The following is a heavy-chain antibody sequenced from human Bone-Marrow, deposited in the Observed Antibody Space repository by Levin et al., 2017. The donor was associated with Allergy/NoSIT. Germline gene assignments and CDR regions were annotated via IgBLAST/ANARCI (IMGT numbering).Heavy chain of an antibody. CDR1: GGSISHSTNY. Sequence: SETLSLTCSVSGGSISHSTNYWGWIRQPPGEGLEWIGNFYFGGNTYYNPSLESRVTISVDTSKNQFSLRLSSVSAADGAVYYCATRYSSGVFGSFEIWGQGTTVNVSS. D-gene: IGHD2-8*01. J-gene: IGHJ3*02. CDR2: FYFGGNT. V-gene: IGHV4-39*07. CDR3: ATRYSSGVFGSFEI.